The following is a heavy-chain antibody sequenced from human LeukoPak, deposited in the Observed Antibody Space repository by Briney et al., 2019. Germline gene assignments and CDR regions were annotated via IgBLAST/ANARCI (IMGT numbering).Heavy chain of an antibody. CDR3: AACSTSCLTYYYYYGMDV. V-gene: IGHV1-58*01. CDR2: IVVGSGNT. D-gene: IGHD2-2*01. CDR1: GFTFTSSA. J-gene: IGHJ6*04. Sequence: SVKVSSKASGFTFTSSAVQWVRQARGQRLEWIGWIVVGSGNTNYAQKFQERVTITRDMSTSTAYMELSSLRSEDTAVYYCAACSTSCLTYYYYYGMDVWGKGTTVTVSS.